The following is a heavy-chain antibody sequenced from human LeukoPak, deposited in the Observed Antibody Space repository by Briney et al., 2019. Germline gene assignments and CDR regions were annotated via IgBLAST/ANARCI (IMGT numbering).Heavy chain of an antibody. D-gene: IGHD2-2*01. J-gene: IGHJ5*02. CDR2: IYHSGST. Sequence: SETLSLTCAVSGCSISSGYYWGWIRQPPGKGLEWIGSIYHSGSTYYNPSLKSRVTISVDTSKNQFSLKLSSVTAADTAVYYCARGSTSCCYGNWFDPWGQGTLVTVSS. V-gene: IGHV4-38-2*01. CDR3: ARGSTSCCYGNWFDP. CDR1: GCSISSGYY.